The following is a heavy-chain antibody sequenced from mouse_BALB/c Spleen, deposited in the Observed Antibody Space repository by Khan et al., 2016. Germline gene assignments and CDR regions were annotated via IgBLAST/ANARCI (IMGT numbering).Heavy chain of an antibody. CDR3: ARSFGYRGFAY. V-gene: IGHV3-2*02. J-gene: IGHJ3*01. CDR1: GYSITSDYA. Sequence: EVQLQESGPGLVKPSQSLSLTCTVTGYSITSDYAWNWIRQFPGNKLEWMGNISYSGSTNYNPSLKSRVSITRDTSKNQVFLQLNSVTTEDTATXYCARSFGYRGFAYWGQGTLVTVSA. D-gene: IGHD2-2*01. CDR2: ISYSGST.